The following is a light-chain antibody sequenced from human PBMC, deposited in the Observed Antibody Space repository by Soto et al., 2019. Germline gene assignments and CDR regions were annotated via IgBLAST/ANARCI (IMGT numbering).Light chain of an antibody. CDR1: QGISNS. CDR2: AAS. Sequence: DIQMTQSPSSLSTSVGDRVTITCRASQGISNSLAWYQQKPGKAPKLLIFAASTLQSGVSSRFSGSGSGTDFTLTISGLQPEDVATYYCQKYNSAPQAFGGGTKVEIK. J-gene: IGKJ4*01. CDR3: QKYNSAPQA. V-gene: IGKV1-27*01.